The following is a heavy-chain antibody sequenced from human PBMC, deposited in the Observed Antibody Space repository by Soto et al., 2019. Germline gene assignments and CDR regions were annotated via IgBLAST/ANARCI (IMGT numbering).Heavy chain of an antibody. CDR1: GGTFSSYA. V-gene: IGHV1-69*13. D-gene: IGHD6-13*01. CDR2: IIPIFGTA. CDR3: AKDLAAASWFDP. Sequence: SVKVSCKASGGTFSSYAISWVRQAPGQGLEWMGGIIPIFGTANYAQKFQGRVTTTADESTSTAYMELSSLRSEDTAVYYCAKDLAAASWFDPWGQGTLVTVSS. J-gene: IGHJ5*02.